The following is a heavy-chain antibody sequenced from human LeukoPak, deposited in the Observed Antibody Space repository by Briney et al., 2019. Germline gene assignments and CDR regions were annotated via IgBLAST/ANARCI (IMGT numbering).Heavy chain of an antibody. Sequence: PSETLSLTCTVSGGSISSYYWSWIRQPPGKGLEWIGYIYYSGSTNYNPSLKSRVTISVDTSKNQFSLKLSSVTAADTAVYYCARVLGIRYAFDIWGQGTMVTVSS. V-gene: IGHV4-59*01. D-gene: IGHD7-27*01. CDR1: GGSISSYY. J-gene: IGHJ3*02. CDR3: ARVLGIRYAFDI. CDR2: IYYSGST.